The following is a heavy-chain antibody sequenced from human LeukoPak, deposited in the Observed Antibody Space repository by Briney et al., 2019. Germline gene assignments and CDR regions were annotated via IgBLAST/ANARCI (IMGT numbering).Heavy chain of an antibody. J-gene: IGHJ6*03. CDR1: GGSISSYY. CDR2: IYYSGST. D-gene: IGHD3-10*01. Sequence: SETLSLTCTVSGGSISSYYWSWIRQPPGKGLEWIGYIYYSGSTNYNPSLKSRVTISVDTSKNQFSLKLSSVTAADTAVYYCARDKSSSGSLYYYMDVWGKGTTVTVS. CDR3: ARDKSSSGSLYYYMDV. V-gene: IGHV4-59*01.